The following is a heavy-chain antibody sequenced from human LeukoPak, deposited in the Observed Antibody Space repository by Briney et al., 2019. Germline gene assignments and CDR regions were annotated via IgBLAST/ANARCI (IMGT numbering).Heavy chain of an antibody. CDR3: ASTYGSGNPSDY. D-gene: IGHD3-10*01. CDR2: ISSSGSTI. V-gene: IGHV3-11*04. J-gene: IGHJ4*02. Sequence: PGGSLRLSCAASGFTFSDYYMSWVRQAPGKGLEWVSYISSSGSTIYYADSVKGRFTISRDNAKNSLYLQMNSLRAEDTAVYYCASTYGSGNPSDYWGQGTLVTVSS. CDR1: GFTFSDYY.